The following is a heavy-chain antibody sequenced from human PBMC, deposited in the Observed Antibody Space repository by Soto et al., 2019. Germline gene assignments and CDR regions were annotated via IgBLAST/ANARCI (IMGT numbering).Heavy chain of an antibody. J-gene: IGHJ6*02. CDR2: VIPLFGTS. CDR3: ARDLKAGGHFGMDV. Sequence: QVQLVQSGAEVKKPGSSVKVACQASGGAFSTYAISWERQAPGQGLEWMGGVIPLFGTSNYLPKFQGSVTIAADRSTETVYMELSRLRVDDTAVYFCARDLKAGGHFGMDVWGQGTTVTVSS. CDR1: GGAFSTYA. D-gene: IGHD3-16*01. V-gene: IGHV1-69*06.